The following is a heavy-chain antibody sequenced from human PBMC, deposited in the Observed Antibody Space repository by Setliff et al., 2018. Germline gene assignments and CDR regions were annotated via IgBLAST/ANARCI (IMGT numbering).Heavy chain of an antibody. CDR3: VRQDILTGYYAFDY. D-gene: IGHD3-9*01. Sequence: ASVKVSCKTSGYSFTKFFLHWVRQAPGQGLEWMGRVFTATDDTQFRTEFQGRVSVTRDTSMSTTYMELSGLRSDDTAVYYCVRQDILTGYYAFDYWGQGTLVTVSS. J-gene: IGHJ4*02. CDR1: GYSFTKFF. V-gene: IGHV1-2*06. CDR2: VFTATDDT.